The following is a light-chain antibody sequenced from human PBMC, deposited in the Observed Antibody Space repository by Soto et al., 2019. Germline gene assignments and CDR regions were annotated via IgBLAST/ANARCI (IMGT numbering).Light chain of an antibody. CDR1: QVISTS. CDR3: QQLFDSPIT. Sequence: GESVTITCRASQVISTSLAWYQVKPGKAPKLLIYAASTLESGVPSRFSATASGTEFSLTITRLQPEDFATYYCQQLFDSPITFGQGTRLEI. J-gene: IGKJ5*01. V-gene: IGKV1-9*01. CDR2: AAS.